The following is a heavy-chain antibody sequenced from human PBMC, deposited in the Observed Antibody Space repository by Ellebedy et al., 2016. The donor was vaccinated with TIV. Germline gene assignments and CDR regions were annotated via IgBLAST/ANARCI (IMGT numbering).Heavy chain of an antibody. CDR3: ATLDYDSSGYDRQFDS. V-gene: IGHV1-69*13. D-gene: IGHD3-22*01. Sequence: SVKVSXXASGGTFNRYSISWVRQAPGQGLEWMGGIITMFYQTNYAQKFQERVTITADESTTTAYMELSSLRSEDTAVYYCATLDYDSSGYDRQFDSWGQGTLVAVSS. CDR2: IITMFYQT. CDR1: GGTFNRYS. J-gene: IGHJ4*02.